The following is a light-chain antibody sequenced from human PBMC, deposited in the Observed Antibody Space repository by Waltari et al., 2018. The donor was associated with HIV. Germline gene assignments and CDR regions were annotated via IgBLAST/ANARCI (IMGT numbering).Light chain of an antibody. V-gene: IGLV2-14*03. CDR1: SSDIGGYNY. Sequence: QSALTQPASVSGSPGQSITISCTGTSSDIGGYNYVSWYQQHPGKAPKLMIFDASNRPSGISNRFSGCKSGSTASLTISGLQADDEAHYFCSSFSSPSTLVVFGGGTKLTVL. CDR2: DAS. CDR3: SSFSSPSTLVV. J-gene: IGLJ2*01.